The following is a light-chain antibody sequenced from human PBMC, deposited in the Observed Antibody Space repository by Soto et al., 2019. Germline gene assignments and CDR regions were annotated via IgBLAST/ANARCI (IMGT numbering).Light chain of an antibody. CDR1: QGISSY. CDR3: QQLNSYPRT. Sequence: DIQLTQSPSFLSASVGDRVTITCRASQGISSYLAWYQQKPGKAPKRLIYAASTLQSGVPSRFSGSGSGAEFTLTISSLQPEEFATYYCQQLNSYPRTFGGGTKVEIK. V-gene: IGKV1-9*01. J-gene: IGKJ4*01. CDR2: AAS.